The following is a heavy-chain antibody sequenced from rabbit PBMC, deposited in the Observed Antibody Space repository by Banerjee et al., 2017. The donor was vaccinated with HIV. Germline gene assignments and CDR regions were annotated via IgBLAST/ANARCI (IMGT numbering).Heavy chain of an antibody. Sequence: QQQLVESGGGLVKPGASLTLTCTASGLDFSSSYWICWVRQAPGKGLEWIACIDVSSGNTVYASWAKGRFTISKTSSTTVTLQMTSLTAADTATYFCARGGDYTYGYGGYVYGLWGPGTLVTVS. V-gene: IGHV1S45*01. CDR3: ARGGDYTYGYGGYVYGL. CDR2: IDVSSGNT. CDR1: GLDFSSSYW. J-gene: IGHJ4*01. D-gene: IGHD6-1*01.